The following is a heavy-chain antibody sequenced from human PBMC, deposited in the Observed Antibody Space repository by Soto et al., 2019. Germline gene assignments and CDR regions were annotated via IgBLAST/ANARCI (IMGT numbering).Heavy chain of an antibody. CDR1: GYTFTSYG. J-gene: IGHJ6*02. CDR3: ARDLNDFWSGYGMDV. V-gene: IGHV1-18*01. D-gene: IGHD3-3*01. Sequence: GASVKVSCKASGYTFTSYGISWVRQAPGQGLEWMGWISAYNGNTNYAQKLQGRVTMTTDTSTSTAYMELRSLRSDDTAVYYCARDLNDFWSGYGMDVWGQGTTVTVS. CDR2: ISAYNGNT.